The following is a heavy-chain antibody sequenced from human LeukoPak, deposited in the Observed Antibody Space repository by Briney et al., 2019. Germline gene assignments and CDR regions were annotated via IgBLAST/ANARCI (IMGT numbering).Heavy chain of an antibody. CDR2: IYYSGST. CDR1: GGSISSYY. J-gene: IGHJ4*02. Sequence: SETLSLTCTVSGGSISSYYWSWTRQPPGKGLEWIGYIYYSGSTNYNPSLKSRVTISVDTSKNQFSLKLSSVTAADTAVYYCARGTSRYSYGYSRWGQGTLVTVSS. D-gene: IGHD5-18*01. CDR3: ARGTSRYSYGYSR. V-gene: IGHV4-59*01.